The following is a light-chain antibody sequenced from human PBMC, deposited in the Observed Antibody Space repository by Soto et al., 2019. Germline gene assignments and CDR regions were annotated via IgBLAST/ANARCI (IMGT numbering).Light chain of an antibody. J-gene: IGKJ1*01. V-gene: IGKV1-9*01. CDR2: AAS. CDR3: QQLNSYPWT. Sequence: DIQLTQSPSFLSASVGDRVTITCRASQGISSYLAWYQQKPGKAPKLLIYAASTLQSGVPSRFSGSGSGTEFTLTIISVQPEDFATYYCQQLNSYPWTFGQGTKVEIK. CDR1: QGISSY.